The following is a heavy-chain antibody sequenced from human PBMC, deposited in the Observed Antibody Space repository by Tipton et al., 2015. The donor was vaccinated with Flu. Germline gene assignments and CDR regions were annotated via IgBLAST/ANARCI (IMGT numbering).Heavy chain of an antibody. CDR1: GGSFSGYY. CDR3: ARGPESIVGATGGWFDP. J-gene: IGHJ5*02. V-gene: IGHV4-34*01. CDR2: INHSGST. Sequence: GSLRLSCAVYGGSFSGYYWSWIRQPPGKGLEWIGEINHSGSTNHNPSLKSRVTISVGTSKNQFSLKLSSVTAADTAVYYCARGPESIVGATGGWFDPWGQGTLVTVSS. D-gene: IGHD1-26*01.